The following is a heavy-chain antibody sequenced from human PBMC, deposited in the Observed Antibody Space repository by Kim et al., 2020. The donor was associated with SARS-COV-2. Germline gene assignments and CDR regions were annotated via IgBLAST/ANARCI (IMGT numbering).Heavy chain of an antibody. CDR2: ISAYNGNT. Sequence: ASVKVSCKASGYTFTSYGISWVRQAPGQGLEWMGWISAYNGNTNYAQKLQGRVTMTTDTSTSTAYMELRSLRSDDTAVYYCARDQATVTTSPAGYYYGMDVWGQGTTVTVSS. CDR1: GYTFTSYG. J-gene: IGHJ6*02. CDR3: ARDQATVTTSPAGYYYGMDV. D-gene: IGHD4-4*01. V-gene: IGHV1-18*01.